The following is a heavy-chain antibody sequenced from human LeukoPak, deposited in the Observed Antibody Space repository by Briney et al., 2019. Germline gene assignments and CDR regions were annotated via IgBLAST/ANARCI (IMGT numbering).Heavy chain of an antibody. V-gene: IGHV5-51*01. CDR2: IYPGGYDA. D-gene: IGHD1-26*01. J-gene: IGHJ4*02. CDR3: ARRRDLYSGSYYPFDY. CDR1: GYSFTNYW. Sequence: GESPKTSCKGSGYSFTNYWNGWGRQMPGKGAKWRGIIYPGGYDARYSPSLQGQVTISADNSISTAYLQWSSLKASDTAMYYCARRRDLYSGSYYPFDYWGQGTLVTVSS.